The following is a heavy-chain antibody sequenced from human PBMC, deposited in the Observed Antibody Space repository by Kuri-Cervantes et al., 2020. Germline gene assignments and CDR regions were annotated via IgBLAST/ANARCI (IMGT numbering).Heavy chain of an antibody. J-gene: IGHJ4*02. V-gene: IGHV1-2*02. Sequence: ASVKVSCKASGYTFTSYDINWVRQAPGQGLEWMGWINPNSGGTNYAQKFQGRVTMTRDTSISTAYMELSSLRSEDTAVYYCARGLNIAAAANYWGQGTLVTVSS. CDR3: ARGLNIAAAANY. CDR2: INPNSGGT. D-gene: IGHD6-13*01. CDR1: GYTFTSYD.